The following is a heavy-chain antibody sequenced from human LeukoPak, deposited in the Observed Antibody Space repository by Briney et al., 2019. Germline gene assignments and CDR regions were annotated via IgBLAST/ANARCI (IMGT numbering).Heavy chain of an antibody. CDR1: GGTFSSYA. D-gene: IGHD2-2*01. V-gene: IGHV1-69*13. CDR3: ARGGGVVCSSTSCYADY. CDR2: IIPIFGTA. J-gene: IGHJ4*02. Sequence: WASVTVSCKASGGTFSSYAISWVRQAPGQGLEWMGGIIPIFGTANYAQKFQGRVTITADESTSTAYMELSSLRSEDTVVYYCARGGGVVCSSTSCYADYWGQGTLVTVSS.